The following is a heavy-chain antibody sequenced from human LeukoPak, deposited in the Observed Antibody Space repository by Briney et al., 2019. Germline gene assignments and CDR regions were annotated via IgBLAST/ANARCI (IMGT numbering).Heavy chain of an antibody. Sequence: KPSETLSLTCAVSGYSISSGYYWGWIRQPPGKGLEWIGSIFHSGNTYYNPSLKSRVTISVDTSKNQFSLKLSSVTAADTAVYYCARARFDYWGQGTLVTVSS. CDR2: IFHSGNT. J-gene: IGHJ4*02. V-gene: IGHV4-38-2*01. CDR3: ARARFDY. CDR1: GYSISSGYY.